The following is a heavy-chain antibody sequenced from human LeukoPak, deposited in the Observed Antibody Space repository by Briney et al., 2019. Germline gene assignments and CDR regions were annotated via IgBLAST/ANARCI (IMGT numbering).Heavy chain of an antibody. D-gene: IGHD6-6*01. Sequence: GASVKVSCKASGYTFTSYGISWVRQAPGQGLEWMGWISAYNGNTNYAQKLQGRVTMTTDTSTSTAYMELRSLRSDDTAVYYCARSLAARPDGAGWFDPWGQGTLVTVSS. CDR2: ISAYNGNT. CDR3: ARSLAARPDGAGWFDP. V-gene: IGHV1-18*01. CDR1: GYTFTSYG. J-gene: IGHJ5*02.